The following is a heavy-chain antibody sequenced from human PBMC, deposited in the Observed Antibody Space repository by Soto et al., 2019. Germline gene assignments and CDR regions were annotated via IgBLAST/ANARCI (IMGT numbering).Heavy chain of an antibody. D-gene: IGHD5-12*01. J-gene: IGHJ5*02. CDR2: IIPIVGTA. V-gene: IGHV1-69*01. Sequence: QVQLVQSGAEVKKPGSSVKVSCKASGGTFSSYAISWLRQSPGQGLEWMGGIIPIVGTANYAQKFQGRVTITADESTSTADMELSSLRSEDTAVYYCAGRGYGYTGRYWFDPCGQGTLVTVSS. CDR3: AGRGYGYTGRYWFDP. CDR1: GGTFSSYA.